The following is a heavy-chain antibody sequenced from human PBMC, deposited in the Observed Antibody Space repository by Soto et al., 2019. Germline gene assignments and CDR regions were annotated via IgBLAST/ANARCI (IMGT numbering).Heavy chain of an antibody. J-gene: IGHJ1*01. CDR2: ISAYNGNT. V-gene: IGHV1-18*01. CDR1: GYTFTSYG. CDR3: AIAHYDSSGYSPLHFQH. Sequence: ASVKVSCKASGYTFTSYGISWVRQAPGQGLEWMGWISAYNGNTKYSQKFQGRVTITRDTSASTAYMELSSLRSEDTAVYYCAIAHYDSSGYSPLHFQHWGQGTLVTVSS. D-gene: IGHD3-22*01.